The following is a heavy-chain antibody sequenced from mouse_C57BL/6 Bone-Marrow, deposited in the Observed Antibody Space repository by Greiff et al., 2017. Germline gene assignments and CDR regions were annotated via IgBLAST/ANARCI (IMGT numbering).Heavy chain of an antibody. Sequence: EVKVVESGGGLVKPGGSLKLSCAASGFTFSSYAMSWVRQTPEKRLEWVATLSDGGSYTYYPDNVKGRFTISRDNAKNNLYLQMSHLKSEDTAMYYCASVPHCDVGGTGTTVTVSS. J-gene: IGHJ1*03. CDR3: ASVPHCDV. V-gene: IGHV5-4*03. CDR1: GFTFSSYA. CDR2: LSDGGSYT.